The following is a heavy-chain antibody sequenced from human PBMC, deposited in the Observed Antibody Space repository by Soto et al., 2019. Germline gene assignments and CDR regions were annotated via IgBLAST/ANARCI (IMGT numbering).Heavy chain of an antibody. CDR2: INHSGST. J-gene: IGHJ4*02. CDR3: ARGPPGVTMVRGRGRPLDY. D-gene: IGHD3-10*01. V-gene: IGHV4-34*01. CDR1: GGSFSGYY. Sequence: PSETLSLTCAVYGGSFSGYYWSWIRQPPGKGLEWIGEINHSGSTNYNPSLKSRVTISVDTSKNQFSLKLSSVTAADTAVYYCARGPPGVTMVRGRGRPLDYWGQGTLVTVSS.